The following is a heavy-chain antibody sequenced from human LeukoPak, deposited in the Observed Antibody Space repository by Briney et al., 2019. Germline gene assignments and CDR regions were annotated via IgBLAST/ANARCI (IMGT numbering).Heavy chain of an antibody. D-gene: IGHD6-6*01. Sequence: SETLSLTCTVSGGSISSSSYYWGWIRQPPGKGLEWIGSIYYSGSTYYSPSLKSRVTISVDTSKNQFSLKLSSVTAADTAVYYCARLARSTADAFDIWGQGTMVTVSS. V-gene: IGHV4-39*01. J-gene: IGHJ3*02. CDR2: IYYSGST. CDR3: ARLARSTADAFDI. CDR1: GGSISSSSYY.